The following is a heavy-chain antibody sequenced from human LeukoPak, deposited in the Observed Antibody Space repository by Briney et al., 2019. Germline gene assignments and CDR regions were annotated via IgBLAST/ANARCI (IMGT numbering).Heavy chain of an antibody. CDR3: ARVAGYSYGYYFDY. Sequence: ASVKVSCKASGYTFTSYGISWVRQAPGQGLEWMGWISAYNGNTSYAQKLQGRVTMTTDASTSTAYMELRSLRSDDTAVYYCARVAGYSYGYYFDYWGQGTLVTVSS. D-gene: IGHD5-18*01. J-gene: IGHJ4*02. CDR2: ISAYNGNT. CDR1: GYTFTSYG. V-gene: IGHV1-18*01.